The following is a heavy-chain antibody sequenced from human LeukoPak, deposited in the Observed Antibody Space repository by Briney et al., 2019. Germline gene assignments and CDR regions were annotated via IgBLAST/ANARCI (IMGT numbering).Heavy chain of an antibody. CDR3: ARDPSSSSSVGGYLDY. V-gene: IGHV3-30*02. Sequence: PGGSLRHSCAASGFTFSSYDMNWVRQAPGKGLEWVAFIRYDGSREYYADSVKGRFTISRDNSKNTVYLQMNSLRAEDTAVYYCARDPSSSSSVGGYLDYWGQGTLVTVSS. CDR2: IRYDGSRE. D-gene: IGHD6-6*01. CDR1: GFTFSSYD. J-gene: IGHJ4*02.